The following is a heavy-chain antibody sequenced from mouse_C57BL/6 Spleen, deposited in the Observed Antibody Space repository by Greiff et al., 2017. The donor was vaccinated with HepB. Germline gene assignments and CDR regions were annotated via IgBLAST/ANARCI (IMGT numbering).Heavy chain of an antibody. Sequence: VQLQQSGPGLVQPSQRLSITCPVSGFSLTSYGVHWVRQSPGKGLEWLGVIWSGGSTDYNAAFISSLSSSKDNSKSPVFFKMNSLQAEDTAIYYCARNSRDDWYFDVWGTGTTVTVSS. D-gene: IGHD3-3*01. J-gene: IGHJ1*03. CDR3: ARNSRDDWYFDV. CDR1: GFSLTSYG. V-gene: IGHV2-2*01. CDR2: IWSGGST.